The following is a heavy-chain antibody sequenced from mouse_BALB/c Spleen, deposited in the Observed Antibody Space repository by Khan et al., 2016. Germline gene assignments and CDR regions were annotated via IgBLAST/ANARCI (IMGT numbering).Heavy chain of an antibody. CDR3: SSGVYDDGIAY. D-gene: IGHD2-4*01. V-gene: IGHV14-3*02. CDR1: GFNIKDTY. CDR2: IDPANGNT. Sequence: EVQLQESGAELVKPGASVKLSCTVSGFNIKDTYMHWVNQRPEQGLEWIGRIDPANGNTKYDPKFQDKATITADTSSNTAYLQLSSLTSEDTAVSDCSSGVYDDGIAYWGQGTLVTVSA. J-gene: IGHJ3*01.